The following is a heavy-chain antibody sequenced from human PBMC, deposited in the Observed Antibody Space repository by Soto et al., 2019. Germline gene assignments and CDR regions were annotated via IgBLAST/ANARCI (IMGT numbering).Heavy chain of an antibody. CDR2: IIPIFGTA. J-gene: IGHJ6*02. CDR1: GGTFSSYA. V-gene: IGHV1-69*12. Sequence: QVQLVQSGAEVKKPGSSVKVSCKASGGTFSSYAISWVRQAPGQGLEWMGGIIPIFGTANYAQKFQGRVTITADESTSTAYMELSRLRSEDTAVYYGARRIVARGNYYYYGMDVWGQGTTVTVSS. CDR3: ARRIVARGNYYYYGMDV. D-gene: IGHD2-15*01.